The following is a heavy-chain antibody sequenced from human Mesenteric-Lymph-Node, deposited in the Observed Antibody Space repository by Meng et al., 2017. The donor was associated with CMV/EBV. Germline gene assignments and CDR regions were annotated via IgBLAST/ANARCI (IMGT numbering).Heavy chain of an antibody. J-gene: IGHJ4*02. Sequence: GGSLRLSCAASGFTFSSFEMTWVRQSPGKGLEWLSYIGSSGSTIYYADSVKGRFTISRDNAENSLYLQMNSLRAEDTAVYYCLARYSTGDYWGQGTLVIVSS. CDR3: LARYSTGDY. D-gene: IGHD4-11*01. CDR1: GFTFSSFE. CDR2: IGSSGSTI. V-gene: IGHV3-48*03.